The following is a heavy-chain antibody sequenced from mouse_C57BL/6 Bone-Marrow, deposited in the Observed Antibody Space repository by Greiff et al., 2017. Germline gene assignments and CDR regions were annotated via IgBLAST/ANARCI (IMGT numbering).Heavy chain of an antibody. CDR1: GYAFSSYW. CDR2: IYPGDGDT. Sequence: QVQLQQSGAELVKPGASVKISCKASGYAFSSYWMNWVKQRPGKGLEWIGQIYPGDGDTNYNGKFKGKDTLTADKSSSTAYMQLSSLTSEDSAVYFCARRGRWLLFDYWGQGTTRTVSS. V-gene: IGHV1-80*01. D-gene: IGHD2-3*01. CDR3: ARRGRWLLFDY. J-gene: IGHJ2*01.